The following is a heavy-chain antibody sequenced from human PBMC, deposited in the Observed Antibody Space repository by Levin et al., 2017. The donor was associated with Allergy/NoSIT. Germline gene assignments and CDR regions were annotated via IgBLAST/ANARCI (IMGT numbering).Heavy chain of an antibody. J-gene: IGHJ4*02. CDR1: GFTFSDYY. V-gene: IGHV3-11*01. CDR3: ARTRSSGYYYTDY. CDR2: ISSSGVTI. D-gene: IGHD3-22*01. Sequence: GGSLRLSCAASGFTFSDYYMSWIRQAPGKGLEWVSYISSSGVTIYYADSVKGRFTISRDNAKNSLYLQMNSLRAEDTAVYYCARTRSSGYYYTDYWGQGTLVTVSS.